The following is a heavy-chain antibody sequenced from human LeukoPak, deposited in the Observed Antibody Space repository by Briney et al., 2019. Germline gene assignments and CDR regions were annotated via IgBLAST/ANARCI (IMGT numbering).Heavy chain of an antibody. D-gene: IGHD2-15*01. CDR1: GYRFSDYY. CDR2: VNSNSGGT. J-gene: IGHJ4*02. V-gene: IGHV1-2*02. Sequence: ASVKVSCKASGYRFSDYYMHWVRQAPGQGLEWMGWVNSNSGGTHYAQKFEGRVTMTRDTSITTAYMELTRLKSDDTAVYYCARGYCTGGSCYHFESWGQGTLVTVSS. CDR3: ARGYCTGGSCYHFES.